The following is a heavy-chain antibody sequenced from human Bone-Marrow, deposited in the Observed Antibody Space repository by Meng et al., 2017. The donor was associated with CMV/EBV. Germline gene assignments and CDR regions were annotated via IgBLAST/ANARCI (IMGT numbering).Heavy chain of an antibody. CDR2: ISSSSSYI. D-gene: IGHD2-2*01. CDR1: GFTFSSYT. V-gene: IGHV3-21*01. CDR3: AKAPYDIVVVPAEDYGMDV. J-gene: IGHJ6*02. Sequence: GESLKISCAASGFTFSSYTINWVRQAPGKGLEWVSCISSSSSYIYYADSVKGRFTISRDNSKNTLYLQMNSLRAEDTAVYYCAKAPYDIVVVPAEDYGMDVWGQGTTVTVSS.